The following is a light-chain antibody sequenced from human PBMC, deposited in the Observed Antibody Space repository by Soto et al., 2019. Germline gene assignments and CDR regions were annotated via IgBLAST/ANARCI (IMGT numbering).Light chain of an antibody. CDR1: QSVSSN. CDR2: GAS. J-gene: IGKJ5*01. CDR3: QQYNNWPPIT. Sequence: EIVLTQSPDTLSVSPGERATLSCRASQSVSSNLAWYQQKPGQAPRLLIYGASTRATGIPARFSGSGSGTEFTLTISSLQSEDFAVYFCQQYNNWPPITFGQGTRLEIK. V-gene: IGKV3-15*01.